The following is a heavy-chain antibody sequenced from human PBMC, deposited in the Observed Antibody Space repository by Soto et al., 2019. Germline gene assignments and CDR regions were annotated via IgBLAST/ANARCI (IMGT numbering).Heavy chain of an antibody. CDR1: GFSFSDHY. J-gene: IGHJ1*01. D-gene: IGHD2-15*01. CDR3: IRAGQDCSSGSCYHYFQQ. V-gene: IGHV3-72*01. Sequence: EVQLVESGGGLVQPGGSLKLSCAVSGFSFSDHYMDWVRQAPGKGLEWVGRTRNKAKSYTTEYAASVNGRFTISRDDSKTSLFLQMNGLKTEDTAVYYCIRAGQDCSSGSCYHYFQQWGQGTLVTVSS. CDR2: TRNKAKSYTT.